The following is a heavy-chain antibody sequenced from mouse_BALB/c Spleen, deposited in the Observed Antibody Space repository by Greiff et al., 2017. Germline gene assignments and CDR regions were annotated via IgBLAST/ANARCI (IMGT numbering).Heavy chain of an antibody. CDR3: ARITTVVHYFDY. Sequence: EVMLVESGGGLVKPGGSLKLSCAASGFTFSSYAMSWVRQTPEKRLEWVASISSGGSTYYPDSVKGRFTISRDNARNILYLQMSSLRSEDTAMYYCARITTVVHYFDYWGQGTTLTVSS. D-gene: IGHD1-1*01. CDR2: ISSGGST. CDR1: GFTFSSYA. J-gene: IGHJ2*01. V-gene: IGHV5-6-5*01.